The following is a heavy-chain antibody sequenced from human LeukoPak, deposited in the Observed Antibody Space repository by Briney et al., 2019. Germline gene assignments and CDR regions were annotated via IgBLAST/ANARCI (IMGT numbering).Heavy chain of an antibody. CDR1: GHTFTTYG. CDR3: ARDRGIAAAGTLYDY. CDR2: ISAYNGNT. D-gene: IGHD6-13*01. V-gene: IGHV1-18*01. Sequence: ASVKVSCKASGHTFTTYGISWVRQAPGQGLEWMGWISAYNGNTNYAQELQGRVTMTTDTSTSTAYMELRSLRSDDTAVYYCARDRGIAAAGTLYDYWGQGTLVTVSS. J-gene: IGHJ4*02.